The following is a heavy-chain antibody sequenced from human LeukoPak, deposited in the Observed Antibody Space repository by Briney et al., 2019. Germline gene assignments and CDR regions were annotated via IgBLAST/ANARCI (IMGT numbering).Heavy chain of an antibody. J-gene: IGHJ4*02. CDR2: IRGKAYGETT. CDR1: GFGFSDYA. D-gene: IGHD3-16*01. CDR3: ARGSDSNFGARDGFDY. V-gene: IGHV3-49*04. Sequence: GGPLRLSCSVSGFGFSDYAMNLVRQAPGKGLEWVAFIRGKAYGETTDYAASVKGRFSISRDEFDSIAYLQMNSLKNEDTAVYYCARGSDSNFGARDGFDYWGQGTLVTVSS.